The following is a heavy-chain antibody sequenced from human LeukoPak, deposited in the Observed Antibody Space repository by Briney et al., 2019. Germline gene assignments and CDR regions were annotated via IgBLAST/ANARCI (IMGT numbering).Heavy chain of an antibody. V-gene: IGHV3-21*01. Sequence: GGSLRLSCAASGFTFSSYSMNWVRQAPGKGLEWVSSISSSSSYIYYADSVKGRFTISRDNAKNSLYLQMNSLRAEDTAVYYCARDTYGDYDPNYFDYWGQGTVVTLS. CDR2: ISSSSSYI. J-gene: IGHJ4*02. CDR1: GFTFSSYS. D-gene: IGHD4-17*01. CDR3: ARDTYGDYDPNYFDY.